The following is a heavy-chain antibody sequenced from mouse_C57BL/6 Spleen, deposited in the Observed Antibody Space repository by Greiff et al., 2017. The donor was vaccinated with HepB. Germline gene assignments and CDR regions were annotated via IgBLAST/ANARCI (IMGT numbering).Heavy chain of an antibody. V-gene: IGHV1-66*01. CDR2: IYPGSGNT. J-gene: IGHJ1*03. D-gene: IGHD2-3*01. CDR3: ARDDEGYFDV. CDR1: GYSFTSYY. Sequence: VQLQQSGPELVKPGASVKISCKASGYSFTSYYIHWVKQRPGQGLEWIGWIYPGSGNTKYNEKFKGKATLTADTSSSTAYMQLSSLTSEDSAVYYCARDDEGYFDVWGTGTTVTVSS.